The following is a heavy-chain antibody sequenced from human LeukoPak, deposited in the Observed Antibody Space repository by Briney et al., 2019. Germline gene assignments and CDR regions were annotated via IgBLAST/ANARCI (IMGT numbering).Heavy chain of an antibody. Sequence: SVKVSCKASGGTFSSYAISWVRQAPGQGLEWMGGIIPIFGTANYAQKFQGRVTIAADESTSTAYMELSSLRSEDTAVYYCARSAVSAIQGYCSSTSCHRRWFDPWGQGTLVTVSS. D-gene: IGHD2-2*02. CDR1: GGTFSSYA. V-gene: IGHV1-69*13. CDR3: ARSAVSAIQGYCSSTSCHRRWFDP. J-gene: IGHJ5*02. CDR2: IIPIFGTA.